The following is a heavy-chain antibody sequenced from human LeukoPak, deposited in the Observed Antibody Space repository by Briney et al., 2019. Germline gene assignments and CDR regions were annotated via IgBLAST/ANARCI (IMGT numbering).Heavy chain of an antibody. CDR1: GFTFSSCG. Sequence: GGSLRLSCAASGFTFSSCGFNWVRQAPGKGLEWVSSIGPTGTDRYYADSVRGRFTISRDNAKNSLYLQMNSLRAEDTAVYYCARTDYYGSGSYKFDPWGQGTLVTVSS. D-gene: IGHD3-10*01. V-gene: IGHV3-21*01. CDR2: IGPTGTDR. J-gene: IGHJ5*02. CDR3: ARTDYYGSGSYKFDP.